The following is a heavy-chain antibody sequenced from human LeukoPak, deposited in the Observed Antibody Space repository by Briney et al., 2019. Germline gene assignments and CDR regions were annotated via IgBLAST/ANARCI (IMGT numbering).Heavy chain of an antibody. Sequence: ASVKVSCKASGYTFTSYYIHWVRQAPGQGLEWMGMINPSGGGTRYLQKFQGRVTMTRDTSTTTVYMEMNSLRSEDAAIYYCARVGYCSGSYCSGGLDYWGQGTLVTVSS. V-gene: IGHV1-46*01. CDR1: GYTFTSYY. J-gene: IGHJ4*02. CDR2: INPSGGGT. D-gene: IGHD2-15*01. CDR3: ARVGYCSGSYCSGGLDY.